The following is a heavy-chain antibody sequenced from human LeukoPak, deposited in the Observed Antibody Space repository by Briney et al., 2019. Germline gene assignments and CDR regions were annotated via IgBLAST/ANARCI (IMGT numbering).Heavy chain of an antibody. D-gene: IGHD2-15*01. CDR1: GGSVSSSFYY. CDR3: ASAATFSVDY. V-gene: IGHV4-39*01. CDR2: PYYSGST. Sequence: SETLSLTCTVSGGSVSSSFYYWGWIRQPPGKGLEWIGSPYYSGSTHYNPSLKSRVTMSVDTSKNQFSLNLSSVTAADTAVFFCASAATFSVDYWGQGTLVTVS. J-gene: IGHJ4*02.